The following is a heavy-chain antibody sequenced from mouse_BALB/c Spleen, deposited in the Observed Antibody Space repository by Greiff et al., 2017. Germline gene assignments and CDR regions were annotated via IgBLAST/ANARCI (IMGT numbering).Heavy chain of an antibody. CDR3: AREAYYGNLYWYFDV. J-gene: IGHJ1*01. V-gene: IGHV5-17*02. Sequence: EVKVVESGGGLVQPGGSRKLSCAASGFTFSSFGMHWVRQAPEKGLEWVAYISSGSSTIYYADTVKGRFTISRDNPKNTLFLQMTSLRSEDTAMYYCAREAYYGNLYWYFDVWGAGTTVTVSS. CDR2: ISSGSSTI. CDR1: GFTFSSFG. D-gene: IGHD2-10*01.